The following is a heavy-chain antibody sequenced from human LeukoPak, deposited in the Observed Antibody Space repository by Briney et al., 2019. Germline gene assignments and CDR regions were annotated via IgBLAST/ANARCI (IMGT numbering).Heavy chain of an antibody. CDR3: SKGGSYSRLEYFHH. Sequence: GGSLRLSCAASGFTFDDYAMHWVRHAPGKGLEWVSGISRNSGNIGYAYSVKGRFTISRDNAKNSLFLQMNSLRAEDTALYYCSKGGSYSRLEYFHHWGQGTLVTVSS. J-gene: IGHJ1*01. CDR1: GFTFDDYA. V-gene: IGHV3-9*01. D-gene: IGHD1-26*01. CDR2: ISRNSGNI.